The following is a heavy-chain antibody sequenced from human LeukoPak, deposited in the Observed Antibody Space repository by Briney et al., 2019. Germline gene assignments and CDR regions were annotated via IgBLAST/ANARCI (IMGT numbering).Heavy chain of an antibody. CDR3: ARAGVVAVVAGSPYYFDY. D-gene: IGHD2-15*01. CDR1: GYTFTSYY. Sequence: ASVKVSCKASGYTFTSYYMHWVRQAPGQGLEWMGIINPSGGSTSYAPKFQGRVTMTRDTSTSTVYMELSSLRSEDTAVYYCARAGVVAVVAGSPYYFDYWGQGTLATVSS. V-gene: IGHV1-46*01. J-gene: IGHJ4*02. CDR2: INPSGGST.